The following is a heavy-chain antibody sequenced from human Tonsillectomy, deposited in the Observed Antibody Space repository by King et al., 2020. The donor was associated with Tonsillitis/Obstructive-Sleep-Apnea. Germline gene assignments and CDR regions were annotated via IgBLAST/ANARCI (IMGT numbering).Heavy chain of an antibody. CDR2: ITGDGGTA. J-gene: IGHJ6*03. V-gene: IGHV3-43*01. Sequence: VQLVESGGVVVQPGGSLRLSCAASGFTFDDYSMNWVRQAPGKGLEWVSLITGDGGTAYYADSVKGRFTISRDNSKNYLYLQMNSLRSEDTALYYCAKGRTFYYYYMDVWGKGTTVTVSS. CDR1: GFTFDDYS. CDR3: AKGRTFYYYYMDV. D-gene: IGHD3-16*01.